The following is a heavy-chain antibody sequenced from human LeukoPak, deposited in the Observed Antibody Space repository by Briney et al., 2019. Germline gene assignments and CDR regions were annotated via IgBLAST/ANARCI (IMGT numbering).Heavy chain of an antibody. CDR3: ATSDYTNHFFDY. Sequence: GGSLRLSCAASGFTFSSYGMHWVRQAPGKGLEWVAVISYDGSNKYYADSVKGRFSISRDNFESTFYLQMNSLRVEDTAIYYCATSDYTNHFFDYWGQGILVTVSS. V-gene: IGHV3-30*03. CDR2: ISYDGSNK. D-gene: IGHD4-11*01. CDR1: GFTFSSYG. J-gene: IGHJ4*02.